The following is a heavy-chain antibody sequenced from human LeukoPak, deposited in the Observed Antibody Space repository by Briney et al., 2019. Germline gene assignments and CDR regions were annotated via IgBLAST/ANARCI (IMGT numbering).Heavy chain of an antibody. CDR3: ARIYRRDAPSDY. D-gene: IGHD3-16*02. V-gene: IGHV3-7*01. CDR2: IKQDGSEK. J-gene: IGHJ4*02. CDR1: GFTFSSYW. Sequence: GGSLRLSCAVSGFTFSSYWMNWVRQAPGKGLEWVANIKQDGSEKNYVDSVKGRFTISRDNAKSSVYLQMDSLRAEDTAVYYCARIYRRDAPSDYWGQGTLVTVSS.